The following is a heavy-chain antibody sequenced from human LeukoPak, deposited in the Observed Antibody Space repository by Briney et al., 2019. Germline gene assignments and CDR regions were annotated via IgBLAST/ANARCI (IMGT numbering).Heavy chain of an antibody. Sequence: GGSLRLSCAASGFTFSSYWMSWVRQAPGKGLEWVANTKQDGSEKYYVDSVKGRFTISRDNAKNSLYLQMNSLRAEDTAVYYCARDPIGYCSSTSCSPRWGQGTLVTVSS. V-gene: IGHV3-7*01. J-gene: IGHJ4*02. CDR3: ARDPIGYCSSTSCSPR. D-gene: IGHD2-2*01. CDR2: TKQDGSEK. CDR1: GFTFSSYW.